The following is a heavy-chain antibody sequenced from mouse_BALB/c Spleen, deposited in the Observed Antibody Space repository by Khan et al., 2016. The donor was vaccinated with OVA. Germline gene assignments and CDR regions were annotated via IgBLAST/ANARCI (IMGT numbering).Heavy chain of an antibody. V-gene: IGHV5-6-5*01. CDR2: ISSGGDT. CDR3: AREDCRFHFDY. D-gene: IGHD2-14*01. Sequence: EVELVESGGGLVKPGGSLKLSCVGSGFTFRTYAMSWIRQTPDKRLEWVASISSGGDTCFPDSVKGRFTISRDIARNILYLQMSSLRSEDTAIFYCAREDCRFHFDYWGQGTTLTVSS. CDR1: GFTFRTYA. J-gene: IGHJ2*01.